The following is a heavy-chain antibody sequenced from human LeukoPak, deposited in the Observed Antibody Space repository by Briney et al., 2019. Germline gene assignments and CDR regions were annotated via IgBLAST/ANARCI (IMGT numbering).Heavy chain of an antibody. D-gene: IGHD3-10*01. CDR3: ARSGTMVRGAEKKCSWFDP. CDR2: MNPNSGNT. J-gene: IGHJ5*02. CDR1: GYTFTTYD. V-gene: IGHV1-8*01. Sequence: ASVKVSCKASGYTFTTYDINWVRQATGQGLEWMGWMNPNSGNTGYAQKFQGRVTMTRNNSISTAYMELSSLRSEDTAVYYCARSGTMVRGAEKKCSWFDPWGQGTLVTVSS.